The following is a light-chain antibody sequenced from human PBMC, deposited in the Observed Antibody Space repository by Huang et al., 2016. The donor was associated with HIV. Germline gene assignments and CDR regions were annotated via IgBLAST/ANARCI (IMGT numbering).Light chain of an antibody. V-gene: IGKV3-20*01. CDR1: QSVTRNY. Sequence: EIVLTQSPDTLSLSPGERATVSCRASQSVTRNYLAWYQQRPGQAPKLLIYGASTRATGIPDRFSGSGSGTDFTLTISRLAPEDFAVYYCQQFGSSPPYSFGHGTKLEIK. CDR3: QQFGSSPPYS. CDR2: GAS. J-gene: IGKJ2*03.